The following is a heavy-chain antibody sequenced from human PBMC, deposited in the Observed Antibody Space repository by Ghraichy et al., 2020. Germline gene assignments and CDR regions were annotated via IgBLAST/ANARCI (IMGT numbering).Heavy chain of an antibody. CDR1: GYTFTSYG. J-gene: IGHJ4*02. D-gene: IGHD5-18*01. Sequence: ASVKVSCKASGYTFTSYGISWVRQAPGQGLEWMGWISAYNGNTNYAQKLQGRVTMTTDTSTSTAYMELRSLRSDDTAVYYCARWKHPPSMQLWTPDYWGQGTLVTVSS. V-gene: IGHV1-18*04. CDR3: ARWKHPPSMQLWTPDY. CDR2: ISAYNGNT.